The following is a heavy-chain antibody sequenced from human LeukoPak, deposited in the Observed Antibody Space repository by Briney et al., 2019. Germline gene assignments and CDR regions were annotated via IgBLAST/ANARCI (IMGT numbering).Heavy chain of an antibody. V-gene: IGHV4-34*01. J-gene: IGHJ4*02. D-gene: IGHD1-26*01. CDR1: GGSLSGYY. CDR2: INHSGST. Sequence: PSETLSLTCAVYGGSLSGYYWSWIRQPPGKGLEWIGEINHSGSTNYNPSLKSRVTISVDTSKNQFSLELSSVTAADTAVYYCARGLKWDYVETRLWNYWGQGTLVTVSS. CDR3: ARGLKWDYVETRLWNY.